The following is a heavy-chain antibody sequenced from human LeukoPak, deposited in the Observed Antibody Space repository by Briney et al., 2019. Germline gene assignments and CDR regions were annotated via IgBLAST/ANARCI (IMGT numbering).Heavy chain of an antibody. V-gene: IGHV1-3*01. Sequence: GASVKVSCKAPGYPFTAYVIHWVRQAPGQRLEWMGWINAGNGNTKYSQKFQGRVTITRDTSASTVYMELTSLRSEDTAVYYCVRHERDFDYWGQGILVTVSS. J-gene: IGHJ4*02. CDR1: GYPFTAYV. D-gene: IGHD1-1*01. CDR2: INAGNGNT. CDR3: VRHERDFDY.